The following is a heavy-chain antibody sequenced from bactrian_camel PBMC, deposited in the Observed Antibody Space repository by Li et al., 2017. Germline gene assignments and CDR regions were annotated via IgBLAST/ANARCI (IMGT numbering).Heavy chain of an antibody. CDR3: AAVGGWNCVWQRTFTY. CDR1: GYSINNLY. CDR2: IGSVGNT. V-gene: IGHV3S53*01. J-gene: IGHJ4*01. D-gene: IGHD3*01. Sequence: HVQLVESGGGSVQAGGSLRLSCAASGYSINNLYMAWFRQAPGKKREGVATIGSVGNTTYADFAKGRFTTSKDNSKNTLYLQINNLKPEDTAIYYCAAVGGWNCVWQRTFTYWGQGTQVTVS.